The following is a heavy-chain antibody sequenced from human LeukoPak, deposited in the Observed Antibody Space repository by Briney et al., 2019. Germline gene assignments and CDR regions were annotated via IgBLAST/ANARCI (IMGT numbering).Heavy chain of an antibody. V-gene: IGHV3-48*03. CDR2: ISSSGRTI. J-gene: IGHJ4*02. CDR3: ARERPEIDY. CDR1: GFTFSNFG. Sequence: PGWSLRLSCAASGFTFSNFGMHWVRQAPGKGLEWVSYISSSGRTIYYADSVKGRFTISRDNAKNSLYLQMNSLRAEDTAVYYCARERPEIDYWGQGTLVT.